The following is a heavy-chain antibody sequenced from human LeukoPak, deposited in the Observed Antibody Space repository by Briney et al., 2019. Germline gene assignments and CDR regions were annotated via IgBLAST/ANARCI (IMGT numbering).Heavy chain of an antibody. CDR3: AGGPQYSGSYGD. J-gene: IGHJ4*02. CDR2: ISNSGDIR. D-gene: IGHD1-26*01. Sequence: GGSLRLSCVVSGFSFSDYEMAWVRQAPGMGLEWISYISNSGDIRRYADAVKGRFAISRDNAKNSVSLQMNRLRADDTGLYFCAGGPQYSGSYGDWGQGTLVNVSS. CDR1: GFSFSDYE. V-gene: IGHV3-48*03.